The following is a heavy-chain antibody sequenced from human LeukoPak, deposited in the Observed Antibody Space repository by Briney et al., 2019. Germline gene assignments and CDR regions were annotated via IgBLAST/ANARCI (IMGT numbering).Heavy chain of an antibody. CDR2: IWYDGSNK. Sequence: GGSLRLSCAASGFTFSTNWMSWVRQAPGKGLEWVAVIWYDGSNKYYADSVKGRFTISRDNSKNTLYLQMNSLRAEDTAVYYCATSGPADAFDIWGQGTMVTVSS. CDR1: GFTFSTNW. D-gene: IGHD6-25*01. CDR3: ATSGPADAFDI. V-gene: IGHV3-33*08. J-gene: IGHJ3*02.